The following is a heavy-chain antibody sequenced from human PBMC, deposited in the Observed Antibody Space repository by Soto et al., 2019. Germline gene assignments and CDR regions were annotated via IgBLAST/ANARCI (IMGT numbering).Heavy chain of an antibody. Sequence: EVQLLESGGGLVQPGGSLRLSCAASGFTFSNYGMTWVRQAPGKGLEWVSAITTSGGLTSYADSVRGRFTISRDNSKNTLYLQMDSLRVEDTAVYFCAKSREAGISALHYWGQGTLVTVSS. CDR3: AKSREAGISALHY. J-gene: IGHJ4*02. V-gene: IGHV3-23*01. CDR1: GFTFSNYG. D-gene: IGHD6-6*01. CDR2: ITTSGGLT.